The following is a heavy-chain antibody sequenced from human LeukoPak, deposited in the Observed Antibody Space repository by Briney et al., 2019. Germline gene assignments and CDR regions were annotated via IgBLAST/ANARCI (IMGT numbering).Heavy chain of an antibody. CDR3: ARRYGYSSGWAPDY. D-gene: IGHD6-19*01. CDR1: GYTFTGYY. V-gene: IGHV1-2*02. CDR2: INPNSGGT. J-gene: IGHJ4*02. Sequence: ASAKVSCKASGYTFTGYYMHWVRQAPGQGLEWMGWINPNSGGTNYAQKFQGRVTMTRDTSISTAYMELSSLRSEDTAVYYCARRYGYSSGWAPDYWGQGTLVTVSS.